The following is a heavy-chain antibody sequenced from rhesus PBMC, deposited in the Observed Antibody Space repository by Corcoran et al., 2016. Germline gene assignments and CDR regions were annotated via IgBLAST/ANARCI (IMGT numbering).Heavy chain of an antibody. J-gene: IGHJ2*01. CDR1: GGSISDSYR. CDR3: ARDGEYSNYVRYWYFDL. D-gene: IGHD4-23*01. CDR2: IYGSSTST. Sequence: QVQLQESGPGVVKPSETLSLTCAVSGGSISDSYRWSWIRQPPGKGLEWIGYIYGSSTSTNYNPSLKSRVTISKDTYKNQCSLKLSSVTAADTAVYYCARDGEYSNYVRYWYFDLWGPGTPITISS. V-gene: IGHV4S10*01.